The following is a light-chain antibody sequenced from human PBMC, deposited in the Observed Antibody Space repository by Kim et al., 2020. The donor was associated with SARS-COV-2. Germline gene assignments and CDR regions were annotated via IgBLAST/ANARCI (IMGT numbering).Light chain of an antibody. CDR1: SGHSTYA. Sequence: QLVLTQSPPASASLGASVSLTCTLSSGHSTYAIAWHQQQPGRGPRYLMKVNNDGSHNKGDGIPDRFSASSSGAERYLIISSLQSEDEADYYCQTWGTGIQVFGGGTQLTVL. CDR2: VNNDGSH. J-gene: IGLJ3*02. CDR3: QTWGTGIQV. V-gene: IGLV4-69*02.